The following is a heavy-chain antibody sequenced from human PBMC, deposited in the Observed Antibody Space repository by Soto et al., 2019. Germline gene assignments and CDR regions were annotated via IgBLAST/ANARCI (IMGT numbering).Heavy chain of an antibody. CDR1: GLTFSSYA. CDR2: ISSSGGST. D-gene: IGHD3-10*01. CDR3: MRPAPRGRHYFYFGMDV. J-gene: IGHJ6*02. V-gene: IGHV3-23*01. Sequence: EVQLLESGGGLVQPGGSLRLSCAASGLTFSSYAMSWVRQAPGKGLEWVSGISSSGGSTYYADSVKGRFTISRDNSKNTLFLRMNRPRVEDTAVYYCMRPAPRGRHYFYFGMDVWGQGTTVTVSS.